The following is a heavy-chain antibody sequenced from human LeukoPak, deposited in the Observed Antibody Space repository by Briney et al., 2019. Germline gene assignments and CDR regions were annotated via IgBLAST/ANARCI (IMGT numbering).Heavy chain of an antibody. J-gene: IGHJ4*02. CDR2: IYSGGST. Sequence: GGSLRLSCAASGFTVSSNYMSWVRQAPGKGLEWVSVIYSGGSTYYADSVKGRFTISRDNSKNTLYLQMNSLRAEDTAVYYCATRIAVAGTGFDYWGQGTLVTVSS. CDR1: GFTVSSNY. D-gene: IGHD6-19*01. V-gene: IGHV3-66*01. CDR3: ATRIAVAGTGFDY.